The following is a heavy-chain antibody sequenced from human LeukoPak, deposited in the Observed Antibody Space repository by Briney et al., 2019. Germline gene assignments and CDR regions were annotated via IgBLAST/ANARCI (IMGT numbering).Heavy chain of an antibody. CDR1: GGSLSSYY. J-gene: IGHJ4*02. CDR3: ARDGRLGGIDF. CDR2: IDYSGSN. Sequence: KSSDTLSLTCTVSGGSLSSYYWTWIREPPGRGLEWIGCIDYSGSNNFNTSLKSRVTLSVDSSNNQFSLNLTSVTAADTAVYYCARDGRLGGIDFWGQGALVTVSS. D-gene: IGHD1-26*01. V-gene: IGHV4-59*01.